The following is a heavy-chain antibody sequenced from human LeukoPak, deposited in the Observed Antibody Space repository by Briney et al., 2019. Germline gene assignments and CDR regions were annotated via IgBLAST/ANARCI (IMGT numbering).Heavy chain of an antibody. J-gene: IGHJ4*02. V-gene: IGHV3-23*05. D-gene: IGHD6-19*01. CDR1: GFTFNNYV. CDR3: AKVRPPPGSGWYGGDDS. CDR2: IKTSGST. Sequence: GGSLRVSCTASGFTFNNYVMSRVRQAPGKGLEWVSSIKTSGSTDYADSVKGRFTISRDNSKNTLYLQMNSLRVEDTAVYYCAKVRPPPGSGWYGGDDSWGQGTLVTVSS.